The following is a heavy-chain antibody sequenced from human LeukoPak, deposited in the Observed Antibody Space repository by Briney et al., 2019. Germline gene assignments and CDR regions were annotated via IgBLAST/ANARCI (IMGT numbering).Heavy chain of an antibody. Sequence: GGSLRLSCAASGFTLSSYSMNWVRQAPGKGLEWVSSIKGRFTISRDNAKNSLYLQMNSLRAEDTAVYYCAREGYSPRDGYNFNFDYWGQGTLVTVSS. D-gene: IGHD5-24*01. CDR2: I. J-gene: IGHJ4*02. CDR1: GFTLSSYS. V-gene: IGHV3-21*01. CDR3: AREGYSPRDGYNFNFDY.